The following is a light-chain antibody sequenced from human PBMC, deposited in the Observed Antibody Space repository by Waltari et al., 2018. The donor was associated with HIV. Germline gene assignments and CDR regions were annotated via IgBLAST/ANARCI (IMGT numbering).Light chain of an antibody. CDR1: SSAVGSYNL. CDR2: EVS. J-gene: IGLJ2*01. V-gene: IGLV2-23*02. CDR3: CSYAGSSTVV. Sequence: QSALTQPASVSGSPGQSITISCTGPSSAVGSYNLVSWYQQHPGKAPKLMIYEVSKRPSGVSNRFSGSKSGNTASLTISGLQAEDEADYYCCSYAGSSTVVFGGGTKLTVL.